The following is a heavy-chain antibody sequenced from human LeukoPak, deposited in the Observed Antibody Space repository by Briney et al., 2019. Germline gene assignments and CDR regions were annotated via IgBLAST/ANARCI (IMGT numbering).Heavy chain of an antibody. D-gene: IGHD1-1*01. CDR3: ATSDSYHWLLEH. J-gene: IGHJ1*01. CDR1: GFNAYDNY. V-gene: IGHV3-53*01. Sequence: GGSLRLSCAVSGFNAYDNYMSWVRQSPGKGLEWVSLIFRGNKHYRDSVEGRFTISRDDSQNTVHLQMNSLRAEDTAVYFCATSDSYHWLLEHWGQGTPVTVSP. CDR2: IFRGNK.